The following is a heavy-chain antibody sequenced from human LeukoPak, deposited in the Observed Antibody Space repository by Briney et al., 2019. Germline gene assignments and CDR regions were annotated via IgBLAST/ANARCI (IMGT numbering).Heavy chain of an antibody. J-gene: IGHJ5*01. Sequence: GGSLRLSCAASGLTFSKYSMTWVRQAPGKGLEWVSFIDTSSSTMYYTDSVKGRFTISRDNAKNSLYLQMNSLKVEDTARYYCARDNWVDCWGQGTLVTVSS. V-gene: IGHV3-48*04. CDR2: IDTSSSTM. CDR3: ARDNWVDC. CDR1: GLTFSKYS.